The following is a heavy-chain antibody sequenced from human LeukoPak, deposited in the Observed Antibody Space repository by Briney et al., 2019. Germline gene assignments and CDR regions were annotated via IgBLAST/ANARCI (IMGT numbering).Heavy chain of an antibody. V-gene: IGHV4-4*07. D-gene: IGHD3-16*02. CDR2: IYTSGST. CDR1: GGSISSYY. Sequence: KPSETLSLTCTVSGGSISSYYWSWIRQPAGKGLEWIGLIYTSGSTNYNPSLKSRVTTSVDTSKNQFSLQLSSVTAADTAVHYCASGGTYDYVWGSYRPNDAFDIWGQGTMVTVSS. J-gene: IGHJ3*02. CDR3: ASGGTYDYVWGSYRPNDAFDI.